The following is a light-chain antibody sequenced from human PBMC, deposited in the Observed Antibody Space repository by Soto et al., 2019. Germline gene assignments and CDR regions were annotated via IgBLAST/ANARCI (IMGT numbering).Light chain of an antibody. CDR3: AAWDDSLNGVV. J-gene: IGLJ3*02. Sequence: QSVLTQPPSASGTPGQRVTIACSGSSSNIGSTTVKWYQQLPGTAPKLLSYNNNQRPSGVPDRFSGSKSGTFASLAISGLQSEDEDDYYCAAWDDSLNGVVFGGGTKLTVL. CDR1: SSNIGSTT. CDR2: NNN. V-gene: IGLV1-44*01.